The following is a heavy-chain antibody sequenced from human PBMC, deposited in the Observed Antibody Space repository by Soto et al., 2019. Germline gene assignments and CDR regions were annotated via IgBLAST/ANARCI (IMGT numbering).Heavy chain of an antibody. CDR1: GFRFSTYG. D-gene: IGHD1-26*01. Sequence: QVQLVESGGGVVQPGGSQRLSCAASGFRFSTYGMHWVRQAPGKGLEWVALITYDGSHQYYADSVKGRFTISRDNSKNTLYLHMNSLSAEDTAVYYCAKERIVSTLHLDSWGQGTLVTVSS. CDR3: AKERIVSTLHLDS. CDR2: ITYDGSHQ. J-gene: IGHJ4*02. V-gene: IGHV3-30*18.